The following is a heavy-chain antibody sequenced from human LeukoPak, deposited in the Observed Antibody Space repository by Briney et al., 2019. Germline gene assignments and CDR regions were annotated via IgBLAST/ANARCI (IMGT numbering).Heavy chain of an antibody. J-gene: IGHJ3*02. D-gene: IGHD4-11*01. CDR3: ARDHPMTTRNAFDI. Sequence: GGSLRLSCAASGFTFSSYAMSWVRQAPGKGLEWVSAISGSGGSTYYADSVKGRFTISRDNAKNSLYLQMNSLRAEDTAVYYCARDHPMTTRNAFDIWGQGTMVTVSS. CDR1: GFTFSSYA. V-gene: IGHV3-23*01. CDR2: ISGSGGST.